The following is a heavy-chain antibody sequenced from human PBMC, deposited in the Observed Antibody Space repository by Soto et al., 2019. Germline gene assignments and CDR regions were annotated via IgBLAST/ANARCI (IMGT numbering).Heavy chain of an antibody. CDR1: GYTFTSYG. V-gene: IGHV1-18*01. J-gene: IGHJ4*02. D-gene: IGHD2-2*01. CDR3: AIDGPPMDY. Sequence: QVQLVQSGAEVKKPGASVKVSCKASGYTFTSYGISWVRQAPGLGLEWMGWISAHNGNTKYAQKIQGRVTMTTDTSTSTAYVELRSLRSDVTAVYYCAIDGPPMDYWGQGTLVSVSS. CDR2: ISAHNGNT.